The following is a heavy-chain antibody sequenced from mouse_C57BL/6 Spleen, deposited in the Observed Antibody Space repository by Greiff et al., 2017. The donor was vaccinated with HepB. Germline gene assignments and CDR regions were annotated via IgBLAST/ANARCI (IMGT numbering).Heavy chain of an antibody. Sequence: VQLQQSGAELVRPGASVKLSCTASGFNIKDYYMHWVKQRPEQGLEWIGRSDPEDGDTEYAPKFQGKATMTADTSSNTAYLQLSSLTSEDTAVYYCTTSSGYSYYFDYWGQGTTLTVSS. CDR1: GFNIKDYY. CDR2: SDPEDGDT. V-gene: IGHV14-1*01. J-gene: IGHJ2*01. D-gene: IGHD3-2*02. CDR3: TTSSGYSYYFDY.